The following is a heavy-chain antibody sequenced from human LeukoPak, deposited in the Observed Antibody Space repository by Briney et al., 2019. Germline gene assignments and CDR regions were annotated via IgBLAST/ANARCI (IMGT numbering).Heavy chain of an antibody. CDR3: ARPTMTTVSGDTVYYYYGMDV. CDR1: GYSFTSYW. D-gene: IGHD4-17*01. J-gene: IGHJ6*02. V-gene: IGHV5-51*01. CDR2: IYPGDSDT. Sequence: GESLKISGKGSGYSFTSYWIGWVRQMPGKGLEWMGIIYPGDSDTRYSPSFQGQVTISADKSVSTAYLQWSSLKASDTAMYYCARPTMTTVSGDTVYYYYGMDVWGQGTTVTVSS.